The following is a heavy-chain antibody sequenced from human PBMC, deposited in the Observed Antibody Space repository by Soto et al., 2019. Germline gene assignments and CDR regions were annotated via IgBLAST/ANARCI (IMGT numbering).Heavy chain of an antibody. Sequence: PGGPLRLSCAASGFAFSNYEMNWVRQAPGKGLEWVSYISLSGSTIYYADSVKGRFTISRDDAKDSLYLEMDSLRADDTAVYYCARESFSASPNFFDYWGQGTLVTVSS. CDR1: GFAFSNYE. V-gene: IGHV3-48*03. J-gene: IGHJ4*02. CDR2: ISLSGSTI. D-gene: IGHD1-26*01. CDR3: ARESFSASPNFFDY.